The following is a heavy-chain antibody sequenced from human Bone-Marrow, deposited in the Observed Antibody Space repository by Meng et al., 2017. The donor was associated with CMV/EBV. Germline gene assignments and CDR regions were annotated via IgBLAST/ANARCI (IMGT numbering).Heavy chain of an antibody. Sequence: GESLKISCAASGFTFSSYAMHWVRQAPGKGLEWVAVISYGGSNKYYADSVKGRFTISRDNSKNTLYLQMNSLRAEDTAVYYCARDHALWFGESPPDYWGQGTLVTVSS. CDR3: ARDHALWFGESPPDY. J-gene: IGHJ4*02. V-gene: IGHV3-30*04. CDR1: GFTFSSYA. CDR2: ISYGGSNK. D-gene: IGHD3-10*01.